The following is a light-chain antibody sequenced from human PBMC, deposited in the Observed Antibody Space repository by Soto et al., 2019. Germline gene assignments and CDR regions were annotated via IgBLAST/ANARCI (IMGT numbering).Light chain of an antibody. CDR2: GTS. J-gene: IGKJ4*01. CDR1: RSVSSTY. CDR3: HQYGGSPGT. V-gene: IGKV3-20*01. Sequence: DIVLTQSPGTLSLSPGERATLSCRASRSVSSTYLAWYQHKPGQAPRLLTYGTSSRATGIPDRFSGSGSGTDFSLTISRLEPEDFAVYYCHQYGGSPGTFGGGTKVEIK.